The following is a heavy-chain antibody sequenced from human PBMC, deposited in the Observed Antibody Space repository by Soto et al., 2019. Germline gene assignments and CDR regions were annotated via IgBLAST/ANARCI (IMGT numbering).Heavy chain of an antibody. Sequence: NPSETLSLTCTVSGGSISSNYWTWIRQPPGKGLEWIGYVYNSGITNYNPSLKSRVTISEDTSKSQFSLKVNSMTEADTAVYYCSRYRREAVAGYTLDNWGQGILVTVYS. V-gene: IGHV4-59*01. CDR2: VYNSGIT. CDR3: SRYRREAVAGYTLDN. D-gene: IGHD6-13*01. CDR1: GGSISSNY. J-gene: IGHJ4*02.